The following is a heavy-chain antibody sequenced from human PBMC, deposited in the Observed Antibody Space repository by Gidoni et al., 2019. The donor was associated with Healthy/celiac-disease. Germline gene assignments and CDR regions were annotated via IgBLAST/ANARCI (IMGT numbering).Heavy chain of an antibody. D-gene: IGHD4-17*01. CDR3: ATYGDRPHRGYFDL. J-gene: IGHJ2*01. Sequence: IIPILGIANYAQKFQGRVTITADKSTSTAYMELSSLRSEDTAVYYCATYGDRPHRGYFDLWGRGTLVTVSS. CDR2: IIPILGIA. V-gene: IGHV1-69*02.